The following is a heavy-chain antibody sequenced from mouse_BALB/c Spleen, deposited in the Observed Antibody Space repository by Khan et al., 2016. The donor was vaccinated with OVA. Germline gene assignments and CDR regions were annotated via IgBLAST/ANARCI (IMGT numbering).Heavy chain of an antibody. J-gene: IGHJ3*01. D-gene: IGHD1-1*01. CDR2: ISTYYGNV. Sequence: QVQLQEPATELVRPGVSVKIYCKGYDYKLTDFDMPWAKQSHAKRLVCLGVISTYYGNVTYNQKFKAKVTMTLDKSSSTADMELARLTTEHSAIYYCARGSSEHKLAYWG. CDR3: ARGSSEHKLAY. V-gene: IGHV1S137*01. CDR1: DYKLTDFD.